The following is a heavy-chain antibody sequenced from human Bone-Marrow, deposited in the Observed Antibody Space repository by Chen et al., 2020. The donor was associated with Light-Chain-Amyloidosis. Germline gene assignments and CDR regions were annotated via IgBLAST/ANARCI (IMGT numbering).Heavy chain of an antibody. Sequence: QVQLVQSGAEVKKPGASVKVSCKASGYTFTGYYMHWVRQAPGQGLEWMGWIKPNSGGTNYAQKFQGRVTMTRDTSISTAYMELSRLRSDDTAVYYCARGAERGYSGYESTNFDYWGQGTLVTVSS. CDR2: IKPNSGGT. CDR3: ARGAERGYSGYESTNFDY. D-gene: IGHD5-12*01. CDR1: GYTFTGYY. V-gene: IGHV1-2*02. J-gene: IGHJ4*02.